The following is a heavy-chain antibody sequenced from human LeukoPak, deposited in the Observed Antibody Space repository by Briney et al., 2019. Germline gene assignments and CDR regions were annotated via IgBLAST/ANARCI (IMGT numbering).Heavy chain of an antibody. CDR3: ARSHDSSGYYSAFDY. CDR1: GGSISSGSYY. D-gene: IGHD3-22*01. CDR2: IYTSGST. J-gene: IGHJ4*02. V-gene: IGHV4-61*02. Sequence: SETLSLTCTVSGGSISSGSYYWSWIRQPAGKGLEWIGRIYTSGSTNYNPSLKSRVTISVDTSKNQFSLKLSSVTAADTAVYYCARSHDSSGYYSAFDYWGQGTLVTVSS.